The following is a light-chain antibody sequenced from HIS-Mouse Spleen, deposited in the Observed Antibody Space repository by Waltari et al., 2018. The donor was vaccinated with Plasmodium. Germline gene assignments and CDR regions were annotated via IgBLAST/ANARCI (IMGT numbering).Light chain of an antibody. CDR3: SSYTSSSTLV. CDR2: DVS. Sequence: QSALTQPASVSGSPGQSITISCTGTSSDVGGYNYVSWYQQHPGKDPKLMIYDVSNRPSGVSNRVSGSQSGNTASLTISGLQAEDEAEYYCSSYTSSSTLVFGGGTKLTVL. V-gene: IGLV2-14*03. J-gene: IGLJ2*01. CDR1: SSDVGGYNY.